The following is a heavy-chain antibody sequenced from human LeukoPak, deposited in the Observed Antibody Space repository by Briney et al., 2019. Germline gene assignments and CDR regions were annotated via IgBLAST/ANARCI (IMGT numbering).Heavy chain of an antibody. V-gene: IGHV4-30-4*08. Sequence: SQTLSLTCTVSGGSISSGDYYWSWIRHPPGKGLEWIGYIYYSGSTYYNPSLKSRVTISVDTSKNHFSLKLSSVTAADTAVYYCARDPAVLWFGESEWGQGSLVTVSS. D-gene: IGHD3-10*01. J-gene: IGHJ4*02. CDR2: IYYSGST. CDR1: GGSISSGDYY. CDR3: ARDPAVLWFGESE.